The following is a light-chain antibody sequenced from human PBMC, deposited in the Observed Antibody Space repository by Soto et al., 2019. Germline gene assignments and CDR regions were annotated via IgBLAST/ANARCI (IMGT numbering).Light chain of an antibody. CDR1: QSIXSS. V-gene: IGKV1-39*01. Sequence: DIQMTQSPSSLSASVGDRVNITCRASQSIXSSLNWYQQKPGKAPRLLIYAASSLQSDVPSRFSGGGSGTDXTLTIRSLQPEDFATYSCQQSDSTPYTFGQGTKLEIK. CDR3: QQSDSTPYT. J-gene: IGKJ2*01. CDR2: AAS.